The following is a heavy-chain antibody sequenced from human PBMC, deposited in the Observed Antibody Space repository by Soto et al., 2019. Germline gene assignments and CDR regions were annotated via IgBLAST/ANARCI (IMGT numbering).Heavy chain of an antibody. CDR1: GGSISSSNYY. Sequence: QLQLQESGPGLVKPSETLSLTCTVSGGSISSSNYYWGWIRQPPGKGLEWIGSIYYSGSTYYKPSLRSRVTIAVDTSKIKFSLKLSSVTAADTAVYYCARQKKIWFGELLWDYFDYWGQGTLVTVSS. CDR2: IYYSGST. J-gene: IGHJ4*02. CDR3: ARQKKIWFGELLWDYFDY. V-gene: IGHV4-39*01. D-gene: IGHD3-10*01.